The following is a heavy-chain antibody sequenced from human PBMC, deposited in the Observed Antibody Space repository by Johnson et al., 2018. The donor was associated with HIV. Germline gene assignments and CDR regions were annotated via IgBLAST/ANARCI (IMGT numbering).Heavy chain of an antibody. CDR1: GFTVTTKY. CDR2: IYSGGST. J-gene: IGHJ3*02. V-gene: IGHV3-66*02. D-gene: IGHD6-13*01. Sequence: VQLVESGGGLVQPGGSLRLSCAASGFTVTTKYMSWVRQAPGKGLEWVSVIYSGGSTYYADSVKGRFTISRDNSKNTLYLQMNSLRAEDTAVYYCARDTTSGLDGSSWDGAFDIWGQGTMVTVSS. CDR3: ARDTTSGLDGSSWDGAFDI.